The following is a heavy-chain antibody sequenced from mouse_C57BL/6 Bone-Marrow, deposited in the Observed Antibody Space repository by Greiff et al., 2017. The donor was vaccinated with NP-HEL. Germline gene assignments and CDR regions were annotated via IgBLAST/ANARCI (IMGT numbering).Heavy chain of an antibody. CDR1: GYTFTSYW. CDR3: ARDYYGSSLYYFDY. V-gene: IGHV1-61*01. CDR2: IYPSDSET. J-gene: IGHJ2*01. Sequence: QQSCKASGYTFTSYWMDWVKQRPGQGLEWIGNIYPSDSETHYNQKFKDKATLTVDKSSSTAYMQLSSLTSEDSAVYYCARDYYGSSLYYFDYWGQGTTLTVSS. D-gene: IGHD1-1*01.